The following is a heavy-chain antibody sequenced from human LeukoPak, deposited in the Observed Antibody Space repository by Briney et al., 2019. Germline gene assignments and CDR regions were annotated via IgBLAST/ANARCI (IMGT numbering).Heavy chain of an antibody. CDR2: IYHSGST. Sequence: PSETLSLTCTVSGGSISSYYWSWIRQPPGKGLEWIGYIYHSGSTYYNPSLKSRVTISVDRSKNQFSLKLSSVTAADTAVYYCARDGYYDNAFDIWGQGTMVTVSS. D-gene: IGHD3-22*01. V-gene: IGHV4-59*12. CDR3: ARDGYYDNAFDI. J-gene: IGHJ3*02. CDR1: GGSISSYY.